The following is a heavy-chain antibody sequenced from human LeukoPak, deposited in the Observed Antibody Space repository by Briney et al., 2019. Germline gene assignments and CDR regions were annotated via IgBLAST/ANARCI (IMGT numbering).Heavy chain of an antibody. V-gene: IGHV1-69*05. J-gene: IGHJ4*02. CDR2: IIPIFGTA. CDR3: ARDQAPYYDILTGYSPFDY. D-gene: IGHD3-9*01. Sequence: SVKVSCKASGGTFSSYAISWVRQAPGQGLEWMGGIIPIFGTANYAQKFQGRVTITTDESTSTAYMELSSLRSEDTAVYYCARDQAPYYDILTGYSPFDYWGQGTLVTVSS. CDR1: GGTFSSYA.